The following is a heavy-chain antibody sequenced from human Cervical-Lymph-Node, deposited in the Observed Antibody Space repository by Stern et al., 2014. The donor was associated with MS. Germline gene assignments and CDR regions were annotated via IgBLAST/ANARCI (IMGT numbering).Heavy chain of an antibody. CDR3: AHRLGYCSSTSCSRGWFDP. J-gene: IGHJ5*02. Sequence: ESGPALVKPTQTLTLTCTFSGFSLSTSGMCVSWIRQPPGKALEWLALIYWDDDKRYSPSLKSRLTITKDTSKNQVVLTMTNMDPVDTATYYCAHRLGYCSSTSCSRGWFDPWGQGTLVTVSS. CDR2: IYWDDDK. CDR1: GFSLSTSGMC. V-gene: IGHV2-5*08. D-gene: IGHD2-2*01.